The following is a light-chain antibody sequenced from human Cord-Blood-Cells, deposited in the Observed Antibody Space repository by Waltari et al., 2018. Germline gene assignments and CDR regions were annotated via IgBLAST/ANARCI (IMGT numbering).Light chain of an antibody. CDR1: QSISSW. CDR3: EQYNSYLFT. CDR2: DAS. J-gene: IGKJ3*01. V-gene: IGKV1-5*01. Sequence: DIQLTKSPSTLSAPVGLRVNITCRSRQSISSWLAWYHQNTGKAPKPLIYDASSLERGLPSIFCGSGSETEFTLTMSSLLPDDFATYYCEQYNSYLFTFGPGTKVDIK.